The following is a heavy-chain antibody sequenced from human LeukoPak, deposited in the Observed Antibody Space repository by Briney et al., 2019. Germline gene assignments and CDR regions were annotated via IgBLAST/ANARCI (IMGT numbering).Heavy chain of an antibody. J-gene: IGHJ4*02. Sequence: ASVKVSCKASGYTFTSYDINWVRQATGQGLEWMGWMNPNSGNTGYAQKFQGRVTITRNTSISTAYMELSSLRSGDTAVYYCARGLIRKIVVVITEYYFDYWGQGTLVTVSS. CDR2: MNPNSGNT. CDR3: ARGLIRKIVVVITEYYFDY. D-gene: IGHD3-22*01. V-gene: IGHV1-8*03. CDR1: GYTFTSYD.